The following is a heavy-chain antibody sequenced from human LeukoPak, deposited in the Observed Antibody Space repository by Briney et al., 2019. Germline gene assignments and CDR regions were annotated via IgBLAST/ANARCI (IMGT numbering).Heavy chain of an antibody. V-gene: IGHV3-15*01. Sequence: GGSLRLSCAASGFIFSNAYMTWVRQAPGKGLEWVGRIKSNTEGGTIDYAAPVKGRFTISREDSKNMVYLQMNSLKTEDTAVYYCTTDAGYDSGWYNYWGQGILVTVSS. CDR2: IKSNTEGGTI. CDR3: TTDAGYDSGWYNY. CDR1: GFIFSNAY. J-gene: IGHJ4*02. D-gene: IGHD6-19*01.